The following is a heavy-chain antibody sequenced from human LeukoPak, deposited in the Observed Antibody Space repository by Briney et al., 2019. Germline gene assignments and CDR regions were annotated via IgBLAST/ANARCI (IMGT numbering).Heavy chain of an antibody. Sequence: GGSLRLSCAASRFTFSSYGMHWVRQAPGKGLEWIAFIRSSHHGATREYAASVKGRFIISRDDSKNIAYLQMDSLKTEDTGVYFCTRDRGGRWFGELLGFDNWGQGTLLTVSS. J-gene: IGHJ4*02. V-gene: IGHV3-49*04. CDR1: RFTFSSYG. D-gene: IGHD3-10*01. CDR3: TRDRGGRWFGELLGFDN. CDR2: IRSSHHGATR.